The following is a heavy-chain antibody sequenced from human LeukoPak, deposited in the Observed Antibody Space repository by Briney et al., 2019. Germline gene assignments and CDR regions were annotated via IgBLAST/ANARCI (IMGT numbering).Heavy chain of an antibody. Sequence: GGSLRLSCAASGITFTNAWMSWVRQAPGKGLEWVAVISYDGSNKYYADSVKGRFTISRDNSKNTLYLQMNSLRAEDTAVYYCARPGYDYVWGSYRYEHFDYWGQGTLVTVSS. D-gene: IGHD3-16*02. V-gene: IGHV3-30*03. CDR2: ISYDGSNK. CDR3: ARPGYDYVWGSYRYEHFDY. CDR1: GITFTNAW. J-gene: IGHJ4*02.